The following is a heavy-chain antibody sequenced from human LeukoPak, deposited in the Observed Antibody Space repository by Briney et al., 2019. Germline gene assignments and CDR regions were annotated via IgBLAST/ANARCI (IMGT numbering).Heavy chain of an antibody. CDR2: IGGGSSYI. Sequence: GGSLRLSCAASEFTFSSYSMNWVRQAPGKGLEWVSSIGGGSSYIYYADSVKGRFTISRDNAKNSLYLQMNSLRAEDTAVYYCARDSENDYWGQGTLVTVSS. J-gene: IGHJ4*02. CDR3: ARDSENDY. V-gene: IGHV3-21*01. CDR1: EFTFSSYS.